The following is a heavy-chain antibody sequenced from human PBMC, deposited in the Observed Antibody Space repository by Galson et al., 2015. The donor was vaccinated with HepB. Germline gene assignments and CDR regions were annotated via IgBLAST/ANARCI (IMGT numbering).Heavy chain of an antibody. J-gene: IGHJ4*02. CDR2: IIPVLGSA. Sequence: SVKVSCKAYGGPFSGFAISWVRQAPGQGLEWMGGIIPVLGSASYAQKFQGRATITADESTGTAYMEMSSLKSEDTAIYYCARGKLWSLDYWGQGSLVTVSS. CDR1: GGPFSGFA. V-gene: IGHV1-69*13. D-gene: IGHD5-18*01. CDR3: ARGKLWSLDY.